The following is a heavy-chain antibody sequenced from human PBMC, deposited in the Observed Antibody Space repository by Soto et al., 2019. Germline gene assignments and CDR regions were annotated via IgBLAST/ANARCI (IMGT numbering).Heavy chain of an antibody. D-gene: IGHD1-7*01. V-gene: IGHV3-33*01. CDR2: IWNGRNSE. Sequence: QVQLVESGGGVVQPGRSLRLSCAASGFTFSTFGMHWVRQSPGKGLEGVAVIWNGRNSEEYADSVKGRFTISRDNSKTTLYLQMNSRRAEDTAMYYCVTERRNYEFDYWGQGILVTVSS. J-gene: IGHJ4*02. CDR3: VTERRNYEFDY. CDR1: GFTFSTFG.